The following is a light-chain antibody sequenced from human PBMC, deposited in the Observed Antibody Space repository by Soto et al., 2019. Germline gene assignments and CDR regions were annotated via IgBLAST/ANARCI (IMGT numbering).Light chain of an antibody. J-gene: IGLJ1*01. CDR1: SSDVGGYNY. Sequence: QSALTKPASVPRSPGQSITITFTGTSSDVGGYNYVSWYQHHPGEVPKLIIFEVAKRPSGVSNRFSGSKSGNTASLTISGLQAEDEADYFCTSYTTSSTYVFGSGTKVTVL. CDR3: TSYTTSSTYV. CDR2: EVA. V-gene: IGLV2-14*01.